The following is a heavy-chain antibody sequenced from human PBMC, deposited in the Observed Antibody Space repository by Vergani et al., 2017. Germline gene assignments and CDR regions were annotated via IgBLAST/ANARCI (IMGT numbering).Heavy chain of an antibody. CDR1: GITFWKFG. CDR3: TKGSVYYHDSAGHGYDPYTGFDL. J-gene: IGHJ3*01. Sequence: EVDLVESGGGLAQPGGSLRLSCEASGITFWKFGMHWVRHGPGKGLEWVSGISWNSGAVDYADSVRGRFTISRDNAKNSLFLEMNSLRFEDTAVYFCTKGSVYYHDSAGHGYDPYTGFDLWGQGTVVTVSS. D-gene: IGHD5-12*01. V-gene: IGHV3-9*01. CDR2: ISWNSGAV.